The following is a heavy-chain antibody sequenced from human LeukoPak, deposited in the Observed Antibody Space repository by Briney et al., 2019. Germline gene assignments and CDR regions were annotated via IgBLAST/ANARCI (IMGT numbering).Heavy chain of an antibody. CDR3: ARDPQLDVGY. Sequence: GSLRPSRPASGFTLSRYSMRWARQPPRGGLGWVSSISSSSSYIYYADSVKGRFTISGDNAKNSLYLQMNSLRAEETAVYYCARDPQLDVGYWGQGTLVTVAS. D-gene: IGHD3-10*01. CDR2: ISSSSSYI. CDR1: GFTLSRYS. V-gene: IGHV3-21*01. J-gene: IGHJ4*02.